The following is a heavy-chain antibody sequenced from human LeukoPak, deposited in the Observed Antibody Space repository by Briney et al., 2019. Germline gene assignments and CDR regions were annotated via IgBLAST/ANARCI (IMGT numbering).Heavy chain of an antibody. D-gene: IGHD6-19*01. CDR2: MNHNSSNT. V-gene: IGHV1-8*01. CDR1: GYTFTSYD. CDR3: ARGDSSGWYQSSLYYFDY. J-gene: IGHJ4*02. Sequence: ASVKVSCNASGYTFTSYDINWVRQATGQGLGGKGWMNHNSSNTGYAHKFQDRVTMIWNTSISTAYMELSSLRSEDTAVYYCARGDSSGWYQSSLYYFDYWGQGTLVTVSS.